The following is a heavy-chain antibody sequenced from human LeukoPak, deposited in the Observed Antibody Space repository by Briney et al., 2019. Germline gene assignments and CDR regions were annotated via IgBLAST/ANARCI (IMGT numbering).Heavy chain of an antibody. J-gene: IGHJ4*02. CDR3: AKYTAFVLMVYALDY. V-gene: IGHV3-23*01. CDR2: ISGGGGDT. Sequence: GGSLRLSCAASGFTFGSYAMSWVRQAPGKGLEWVSAISGGGGDTYYADSVKGRFTISSDSSKNTLYLQMNSLRVEDTALYYCAKYTAFVLMVYALDYWGQGTLVTVSS. D-gene: IGHD2-8*01. CDR1: GFTFGSYA.